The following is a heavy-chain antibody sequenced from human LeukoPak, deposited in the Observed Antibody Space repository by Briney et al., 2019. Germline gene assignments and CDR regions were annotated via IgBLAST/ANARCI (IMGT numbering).Heavy chain of an antibody. V-gene: IGHV4-39*01. CDR2: IYFSGNS. Sequence: SETLSLTCTVSGGSINISRYHWGWIRQPPGKGLEWIGSIYFSGNSYYNPSLKSRVTISVNSSKNQFSLRLTSVTAADTAVYYCATAAVAMDYWGQGTLVTVSS. D-gene: IGHD6-19*01. CDR3: ATAAVAMDY. J-gene: IGHJ4*02. CDR1: GGSINISRYH.